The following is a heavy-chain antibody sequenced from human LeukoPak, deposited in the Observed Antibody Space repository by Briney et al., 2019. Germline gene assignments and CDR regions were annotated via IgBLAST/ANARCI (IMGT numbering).Heavy chain of an antibody. CDR2: IYYSGST. CDR3: ARLGGATSPFGY. J-gene: IGHJ4*02. CDR1: GGSISSGGYY. D-gene: IGHD1-26*01. Sequence: SQTLSLTCTVSGGSISSGGYYWSWIRQHPGKGLEWIGYIYYSGSTYYNPSLKSRVTISVDTSKNQFSLNLSSVTAADTAIYYCARLGGATSPFGYWGQGTLVTVSS. V-gene: IGHV4-31*03.